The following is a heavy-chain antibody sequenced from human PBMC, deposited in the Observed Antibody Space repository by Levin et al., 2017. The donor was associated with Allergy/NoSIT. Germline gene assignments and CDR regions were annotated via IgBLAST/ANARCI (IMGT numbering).Heavy chain of an antibody. CDR2: ISGFNGNT. CDR3: ARDIIIVSPAGKSILDP. V-gene: IGHV1-18*04. D-gene: IGHD2-2*01. J-gene: IGHJ5*02. CDR1: GYTFTSYG. Sequence: ASVKVSCKASGYTFTSYGVSWVRQAPGQGLEWMGWISGFNGNTIYAQRVQGRVTMTTDTSTSTAYLELRSLRSDDTAVYYCARDIIIVSPAGKSILDPWGQGTLVTVSS.